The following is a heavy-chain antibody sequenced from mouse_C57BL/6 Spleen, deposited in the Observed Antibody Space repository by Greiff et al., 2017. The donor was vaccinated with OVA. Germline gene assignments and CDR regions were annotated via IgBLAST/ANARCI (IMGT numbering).Heavy chain of an antibody. Sequence: EVMLVESGGGLVKPGGSLKLSCAASGFTFSSYAMSGVRQTPEKRLEWVATISDGGSYTYYPDNVRGRFTISRDNAKNTLYLQMTHLKSEDTAMYYCARVHITTVVATDWYFDVWGKGTTLTVSS. CDR2: ISDGGSYT. V-gene: IGHV5-4*03. J-gene: IGHJ1*03. CDR3: ARVHITTVVATDWYFDV. CDR1: GFTFSSYA. D-gene: IGHD1-1*01.